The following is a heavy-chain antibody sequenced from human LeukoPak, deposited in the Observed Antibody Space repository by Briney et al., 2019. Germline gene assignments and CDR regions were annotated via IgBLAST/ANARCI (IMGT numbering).Heavy chain of an antibody. CDR1: GGSISSSNW. CDR3: ARTVLRYFDRLLSAGYYYYMDV. D-gene: IGHD3-9*01. Sequence: PSETLSLTCAVSGGSISSSNWWSWVRQPPGKGLEWIGEIYHSGSTNYNPSLKSRVTISVDKSKNQFSLKLSSVTAADTAVYYCARTVLRYFDRLLSAGYYYYMDVWGKGTTVTVSS. J-gene: IGHJ6*03. V-gene: IGHV4-4*02. CDR2: IYHSGST.